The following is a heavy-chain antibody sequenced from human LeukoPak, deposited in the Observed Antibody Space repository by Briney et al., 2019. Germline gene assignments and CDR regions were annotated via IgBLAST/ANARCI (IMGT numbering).Heavy chain of an antibody. J-gene: IGHJ4*02. CDR3: ARDRAHAY. V-gene: IGHV3-7*01. CDR1: GLTFSSSW. Sequence: GGSLRLSCAVSGLTFSSSWMDWVRQAPGKGLEWVASINPDGNKKYSADSVKGRFTISRDNAENSLYLQMNSLRVEDTAFYYCARDRAHAYWGQGTLVTVSS. CDR2: INPDGNKK.